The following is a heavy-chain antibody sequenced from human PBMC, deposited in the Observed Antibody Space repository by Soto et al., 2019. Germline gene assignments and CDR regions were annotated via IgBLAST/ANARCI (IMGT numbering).Heavy chain of an antibody. J-gene: IGHJ4*02. CDR3: VIDHHRYNGYDYVDY. D-gene: IGHD5-12*01. V-gene: IGHV3-11*05. CDR1: GFTFSDYY. CDR2: ISSSSSYT. Sequence: QVQLVESGGGLVKPGGSLRLSCVASGFTFSDYYMSWIRQAPGKGLEWVSYISSSSSYTNYADSVKGRFTISRDNAKNSLYLQMNSLRAADTDVYYCVIDHHRYNGYDYVDYWGLGTQVTVSS.